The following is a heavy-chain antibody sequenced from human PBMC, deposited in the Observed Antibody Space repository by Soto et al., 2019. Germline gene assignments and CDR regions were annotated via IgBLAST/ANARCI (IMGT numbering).Heavy chain of an antibody. CDR3: ARDAPAIRTVAAVDY. V-gene: IGHV4-39*02. CDR1: GGSISSSSYY. J-gene: IGHJ4*02. D-gene: IGHD6-13*01. CDR2: IYYSGST. Sequence: SETLSLTCTVSGGSISSSSYYWGWIRQPPGKGLEWIGSIYYSGSTYYNPSLKSRVTISVDTSKNQFSLKLSSVTAADTAVYYCARDAPAIRTVAAVDYWGQGTLVTVSS.